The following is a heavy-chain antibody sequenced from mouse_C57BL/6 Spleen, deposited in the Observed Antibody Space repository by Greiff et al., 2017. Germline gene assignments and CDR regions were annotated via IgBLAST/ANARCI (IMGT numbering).Heavy chain of an antibody. Sequence: QVTLKVSGPELVKPGASVKISCKASGYAFSSSWLNWVKQRPGTGLEWIGRIYPGDGDTHYNGKFKGKATLTADKSSSTAYMQLSSLTSEDSAVYFCAQQLRSAMDYWGQGTSVTVSS. CDR2: IYPGDGDT. CDR3: AQQLRSAMDY. V-gene: IGHV1-82*01. CDR1: GYAFSSSW. J-gene: IGHJ4*01. D-gene: IGHD3-2*02.